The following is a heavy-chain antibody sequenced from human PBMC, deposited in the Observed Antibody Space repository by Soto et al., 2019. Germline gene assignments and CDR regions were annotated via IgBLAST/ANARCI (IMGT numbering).Heavy chain of an antibody. V-gene: IGHV3-21*01. CDR1: GFTFSSYS. CDR2: ISSSSSYI. Sequence: EVQLVESGGGLVKPGGSLRLSCAASGFTFSSYSMNWVRQAPGKGLEWVSSISSSSSYIYYADSVKGRFTISRDNAKNSMYLQMNSLRGEETAVYYCSRDQPGYSYGYGLGYWGQGTLVTVSS. D-gene: IGHD5-18*01. CDR3: SRDQPGYSYGYGLGY. J-gene: IGHJ4*02.